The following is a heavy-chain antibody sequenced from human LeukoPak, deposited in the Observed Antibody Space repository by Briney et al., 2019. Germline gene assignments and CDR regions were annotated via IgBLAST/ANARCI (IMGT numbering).Heavy chain of an antibody. CDR2: IKQDGREK. D-gene: IGHD6-6*01. J-gene: IGHJ4*02. Sequence: GGSLRLSCAASGFTFSSYWTSWVRQAPEKGLESVANIKQDGREKYYVDSVKGRFTISRDNAKNSLYPQMNSLRAEDTAVYSCAGEYSSSSGFDYWGQGTLVTVSS. V-gene: IGHV3-7*01. CDR1: GFTFSSYW. CDR3: AGEYSSSSGFDY.